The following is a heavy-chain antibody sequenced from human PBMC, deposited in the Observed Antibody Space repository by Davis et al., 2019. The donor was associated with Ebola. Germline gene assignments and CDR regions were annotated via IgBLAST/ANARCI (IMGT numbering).Heavy chain of an antibody. CDR3: ARDRGMIAAAGHFDY. J-gene: IGHJ4*02. CDR1: GYTFPSYV. V-gene: IGHV1-18*01. D-gene: IGHD6-13*01. Sequence: ASVKVSCQASGYTFPSYVISWVRPAPGQGLEWMGWNSAYNGNTNYAQKLQGRVTMTTDTSTSTAYMELRSLRPDDQAVYYCARDRGMIAAAGHFDYWGQGTLVTVSS. CDR2: NSAYNGNT.